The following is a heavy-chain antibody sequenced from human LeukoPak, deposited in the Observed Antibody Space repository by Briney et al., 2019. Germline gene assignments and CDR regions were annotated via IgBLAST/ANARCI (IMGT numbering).Heavy chain of an antibody. D-gene: IGHD3-9*01. CDR1: GFTVSSNY. J-gene: IGHJ6*02. Sequence: PGGSLRLSCAASGFTVSSNYMSWVRQAPGKGLEWVSVIYSGGSTYYADSVKGRFTISRDNSKNTLYLQMSSLRAEDTAVYYCAREARYFDWLLSNGMDVWGQGTTVTVSS. V-gene: IGHV3-66*01. CDR2: IYSGGST. CDR3: AREARYFDWLLSNGMDV.